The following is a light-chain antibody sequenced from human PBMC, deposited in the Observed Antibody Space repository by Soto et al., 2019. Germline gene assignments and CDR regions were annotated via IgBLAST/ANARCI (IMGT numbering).Light chain of an antibody. CDR1: TGAVTSGHY. V-gene: IGLV7-46*01. Sequence: QAVVTQEPSVTVSPGGTVTLTCGSSTGAVTSGHYPYWVQQKPGQAPRTLIYDTSNKHSWTPARFSGSLLGGKAALTLSGAQTEDEAEYYCSLSYGGVQRGFGGGTQLTVL. J-gene: IGLJ7*01. CDR2: DTS. CDR3: SLSYGGVQRG.